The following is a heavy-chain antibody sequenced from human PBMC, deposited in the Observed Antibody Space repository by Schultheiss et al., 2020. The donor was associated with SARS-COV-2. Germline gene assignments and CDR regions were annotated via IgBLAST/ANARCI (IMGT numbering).Heavy chain of an antibody. J-gene: IGHJ5*02. CDR3: ARGYCSGGSCYSGNWFDP. V-gene: IGHV4-61*08. CDR1: GGSISSGGYY. CDR2: IYYSGST. Sequence: SETLSLTCTVSGGSISSGGYYWSWIRQPPGKGLEWIGYIYYSGSTNYNPSLKSRVTISVDTSKNQFSLKLSSVTAADTAVYYCARGYCSGGSCYSGNWFDPWGQGTLVTVSS. D-gene: IGHD2-15*01.